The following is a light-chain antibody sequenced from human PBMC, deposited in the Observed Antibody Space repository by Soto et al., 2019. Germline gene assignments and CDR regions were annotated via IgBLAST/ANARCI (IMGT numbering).Light chain of an antibody. V-gene: IGKV3-15*01. CDR2: GAS. CDR3: QQYNNWPPWT. Sequence: IVMTQSPVTLSVSPGERATLSCRASQSVNSNLAWYQQKPGQAPRLLIFGASTRATGIPVRFSGSGSGTEFTLTISSLQSEDFAVYYCQQYNNWPPWTFGQGTKVEIK. CDR1: QSVNSN. J-gene: IGKJ1*01.